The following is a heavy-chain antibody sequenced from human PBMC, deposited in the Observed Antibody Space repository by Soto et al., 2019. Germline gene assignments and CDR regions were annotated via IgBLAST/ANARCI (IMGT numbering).Heavy chain of an antibody. D-gene: IGHD1-26*01. V-gene: IGHV5-10-1*03. CDR2: IDPSDSYT. CDR1: GYNFSAYW. J-gene: IGHJ4*02. CDR3: SRMPQAAIVPVDY. Sequence: EVQLVQSGAEVKKPGESLRISCQGSGYNFSAYWIHWVRQVPGKGLESMGRIDPSDSYTYYSPSFQGHVTFSADKSIRTAYLQWSSLKASDTAIYYCSRMPQAAIVPVDYWGQGTRLTVSS.